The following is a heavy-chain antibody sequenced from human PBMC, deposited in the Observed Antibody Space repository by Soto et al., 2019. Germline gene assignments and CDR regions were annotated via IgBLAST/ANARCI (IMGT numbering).Heavy chain of an antibody. J-gene: IGHJ6*02. CDR1: GFTVSSNY. D-gene: IGHD2-2*01. V-gene: IGHV3-53*04. CDR3: ACNYAGTYYYGMDV. CDR2: IYSGGST. Sequence: GGSLRLSCAASGFTVSSNYMSWVRQAPGKGLEWVSVIYSGGSTYYADSVKGRFTISRHNSKNTLYLQMNSLRAEDTAVYYCACNYAGTYYYGMDVWGQGTTVTVSS.